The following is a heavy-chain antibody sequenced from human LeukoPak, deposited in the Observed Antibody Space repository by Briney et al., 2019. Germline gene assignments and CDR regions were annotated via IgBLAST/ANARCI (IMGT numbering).Heavy chain of an antibody. CDR3: AKDPGIGDQLG. Sequence: GGSLRLSCAASGFTFSSYWMHWVRQAPGKGLVWVSRINSDGSSTSYADSVKGRFTISRDNSKNTLYLQMNSLRAEDTAVYYCAKDPGIGDQLGWGQGTLVTVSS. D-gene: IGHD7-27*01. J-gene: IGHJ4*02. V-gene: IGHV3-74*01. CDR2: INSDGSST. CDR1: GFTFSSYW.